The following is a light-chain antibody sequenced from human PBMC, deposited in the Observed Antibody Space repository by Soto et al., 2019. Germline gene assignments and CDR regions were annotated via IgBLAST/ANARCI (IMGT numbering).Light chain of an antibody. CDR1: QSISSW. Sequence: DIQMTQSPSTLSASVGDRVTITCRASQSISSWLAWYQQKPGKAPKLLIYKASSLESWVPSRFSGSGSGTDITLTISSLQPDDFATYYCQQYNSYSSWTFGQGTKVDLK. V-gene: IGKV1-5*03. CDR2: KAS. J-gene: IGKJ1*01. CDR3: QQYNSYSSWT.